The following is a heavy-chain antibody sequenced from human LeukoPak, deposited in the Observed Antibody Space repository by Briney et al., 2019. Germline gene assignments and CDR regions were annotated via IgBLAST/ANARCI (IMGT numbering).Heavy chain of an antibody. CDR3: ARTSCWYAGAWFES. CDR1: RGSIRTADYY. D-gene: IGHD2-2*01. Sequence: SETLSLTCTVSRGSIRTADYYWAWVRQPPGEGLEWLGSIYFSGTPYFNPSLKSRVAVSIDTSKNQFSLKVTSVNASDTAVYFCARTSCWYAGAWFESWGQGTLVTVSS. V-gene: IGHV4-39*01. CDR2: IYFSGTP. J-gene: IGHJ5*01.